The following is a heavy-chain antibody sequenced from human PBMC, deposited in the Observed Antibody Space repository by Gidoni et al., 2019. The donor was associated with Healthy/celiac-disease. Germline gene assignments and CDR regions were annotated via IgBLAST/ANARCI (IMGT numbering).Heavy chain of an antibody. CDR2: IISKAYGAKT. J-gene: IGHJ1*01. Sequence: MQLVESGGGLVQPGRSLRLYCTASGFTFGDYAISLFRRAPGKGLEWVGFIISKAYGAKTEYAASVKGRFTISRDDSKRIDYLQMNSLKTDDTAVYYCTSPLYTNFQHWGKGTLVTVSS. CDR3: TSPLYTNFQH. CDR1: GFTFGDYA. D-gene: IGHD2-2*02. V-gene: IGHV3-49*03.